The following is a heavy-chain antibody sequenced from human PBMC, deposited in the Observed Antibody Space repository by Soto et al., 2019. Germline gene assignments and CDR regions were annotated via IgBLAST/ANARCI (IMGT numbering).Heavy chain of an antibody. CDR1: GYTFSNYG. Sequence: QVQLVQSGAEVKKPGASMRISCRASGYTFSNYGVSWVRQAPGQGLEWMGWISAYNGDTNYAQNLQGRVNMTTDTSTNTAYMELRSLRSDDTAVYYCASPGYRPNYGMEVWGQGTTVTVS. V-gene: IGHV1-18*01. CDR2: ISAYNGDT. J-gene: IGHJ6*02. D-gene: IGHD5-18*01. CDR3: ASPGYRPNYGMEV.